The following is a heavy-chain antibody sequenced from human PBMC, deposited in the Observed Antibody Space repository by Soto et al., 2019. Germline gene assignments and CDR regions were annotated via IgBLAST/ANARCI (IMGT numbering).Heavy chain of an antibody. CDR3: ARVGKLELQGGAFDI. Sequence: PSETLSLTCTVSGGSISSYYWSWIRQPAGKGLEWIGRIYTSGSTNYNPSLKSRVTMSVDTSKNQFSLKLSSVTAADTAVYYCARVGKLELQGGAFDIWGQGTMATVSS. D-gene: IGHD1-7*01. J-gene: IGHJ3*02. CDR2: IYTSGST. CDR1: GGSISSYY. V-gene: IGHV4-4*07.